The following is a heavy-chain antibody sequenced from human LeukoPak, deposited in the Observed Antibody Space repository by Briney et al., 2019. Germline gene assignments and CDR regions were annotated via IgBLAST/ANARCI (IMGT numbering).Heavy chain of an antibody. CDR2: IYGGTST. Sequence: PGGSLRLSRAGSGFTLSSTYMSWVRQAPGKGLEWVSVIYGGTSTYYADSVKGRFTISRDDSRNTLYLQMSSLRAEDTAVYYCASRYEGASYYYYGMDVWGQGTTVTVSS. J-gene: IGHJ6*02. CDR1: GFTLSSTY. V-gene: IGHV3-66*01. D-gene: IGHD1-14*01. CDR3: ASRYEGASYYYYGMDV.